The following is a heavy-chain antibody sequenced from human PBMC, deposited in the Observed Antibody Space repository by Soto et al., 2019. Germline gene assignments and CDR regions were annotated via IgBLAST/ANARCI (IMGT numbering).Heavy chain of an antibody. V-gene: IGHV1-3*01. J-gene: IGHJ4*02. D-gene: IGHD6-13*01. CDR2: INAGNGNT. CDR3: ASSRKDSRSWRLAY. Sequence: ASVKVSCKASGYTFSSYAMHWVRQAPGQRLEWLGWINAGNGNTKYSQKFQGRVTITRDTSASTAYMELSSLRSEDTAVYYCASSRKDSRSWRLAYWGQGTLVTVSS. CDR1: GYTFSSYA.